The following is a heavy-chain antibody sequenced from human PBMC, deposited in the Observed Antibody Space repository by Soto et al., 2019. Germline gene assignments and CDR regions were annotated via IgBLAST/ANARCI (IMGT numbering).Heavy chain of an antibody. D-gene: IGHD4-17*01. CDR2: IYYSGST. V-gene: IGHV4-59*01. J-gene: IGHJ4*02. CDR3: ARDASDYGDYYFDY. Sequence: SETLSLTCTVSGGSISSYYWSWIRQPPGKGLEWIGYIYYSGSTNYNPSLKSRVTISVDTSKNQFSLKLSSVTAADTAVYYCARDASDYGDYYFDYWGQGTLVTVSS. CDR1: GGSISSYY.